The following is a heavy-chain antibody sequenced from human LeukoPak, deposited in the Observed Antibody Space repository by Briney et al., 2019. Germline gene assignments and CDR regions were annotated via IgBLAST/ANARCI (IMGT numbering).Heavy chain of an antibody. CDR3: ASSHLRDGYNGGY. Sequence: PGGSLRLSCAAFGFTFSSYSMNWVRQAPGKGLEWVSSISSSSSYIYYADSVKGRFTISRDNAKNSLYLQMNSLRAEDTAVYYCASSHLRDGYNGGYWGQGTLVTVSS. V-gene: IGHV3-21*01. CDR2: ISSSSSYI. J-gene: IGHJ4*02. CDR1: GFTFSSYS. D-gene: IGHD5-24*01.